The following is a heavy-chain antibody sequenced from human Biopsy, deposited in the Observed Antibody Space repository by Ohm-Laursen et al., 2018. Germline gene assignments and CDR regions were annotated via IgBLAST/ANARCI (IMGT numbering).Heavy chain of an antibody. CDR1: SFDFRSNG. J-gene: IGHJ5*01. CDR3: ARGATGGELLVVPPFLDS. CDR2: ISFAGSDK. D-gene: IGHD1-7*01. Sequence: SLILSCAASSFDFRSNGMHWVRQAQGKGLEWGEVISFAGSDKYYADSVKGRFTISRDNSGNTLFLQMNSLMLEATAVYWCARGATGGELLVVPPFLDSWGHGTLVTVSS. V-gene: IGHV3-30*03.